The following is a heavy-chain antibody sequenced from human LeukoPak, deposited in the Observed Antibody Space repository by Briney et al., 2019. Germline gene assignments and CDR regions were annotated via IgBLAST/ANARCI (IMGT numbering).Heavy chain of an antibody. J-gene: IGHJ6*02. CDR1: GFVFSDYN. Sequence: GGSLRLSRTASGFVFSDYNVNWVRQAPGKGLEGVSSISSRSRYVHYADSVKGRFTVSRDNAWDSLYLQMNSLRAEDTAVYYCARDRCSSGSNCNYYYGMDVWGQGTTVTVSS. CDR3: ARDRCSSGSNCNYYYGMDV. D-gene: IGHD2-15*01. V-gene: IGHV3-21*06. CDR2: ISSRSRYV.